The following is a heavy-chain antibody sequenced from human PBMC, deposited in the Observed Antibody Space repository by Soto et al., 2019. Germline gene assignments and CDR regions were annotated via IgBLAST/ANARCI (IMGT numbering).Heavy chain of an antibody. Sequence: PGGSLRLSCTASGFTFGDYAMSWFRQAPGKGLEWVGFIRSKAYGGTTEYAASVKGRFTISRDDSKSIAYLQMNSLKTEDTAVYYCTRGISTIAAAGTWFDPWGQGTLVTVSS. J-gene: IGHJ5*02. D-gene: IGHD6-13*01. CDR1: GFTFGDYA. V-gene: IGHV3-49*03. CDR3: TRGISTIAAAGTWFDP. CDR2: IRSKAYGGTT.